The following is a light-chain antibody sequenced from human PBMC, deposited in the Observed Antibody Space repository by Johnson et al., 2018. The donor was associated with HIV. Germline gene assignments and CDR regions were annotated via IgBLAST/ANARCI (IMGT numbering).Light chain of an antibody. V-gene: IGLV1-51*01. CDR3: GTWDTSLSGGV. CDR2: DYD. Sequence: QSVLTQPPSVSAAPGQKVTISCSGSSSNIGKNYVSWYQLLPGTAPKLLIYDYDKRPSGIPDRFSGSKSGTSATLGNTGLQTGDEADYYCGTWDTSLSGGVFGTGTKVTVL. J-gene: IGLJ1*01. CDR1: SSNIGKNY.